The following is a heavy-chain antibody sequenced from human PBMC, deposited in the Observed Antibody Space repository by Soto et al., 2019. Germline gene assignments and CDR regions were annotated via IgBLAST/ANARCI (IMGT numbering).Heavy chain of an antibody. CDR1: GFTFDDYA. Sequence: EVQLVESGGGLVQPGRSLRLSCAASGFTFDDYAMHWVRQAPGKGLEWVSGISWNSGSIGYADSVKGRFTVSRDDSKDTLYLQVTSLRVEDTAVYYCARDDGYGDPEYFQLWGQGTLVTVSS. J-gene: IGHJ1*01. V-gene: IGHV3-9*01. CDR3: ARDDGYGDPEYFQL. D-gene: IGHD4-17*01. CDR2: ISWNSGSI.